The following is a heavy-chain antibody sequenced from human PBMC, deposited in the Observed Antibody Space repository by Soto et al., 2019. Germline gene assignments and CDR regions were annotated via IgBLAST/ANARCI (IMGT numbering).Heavy chain of an antibody. CDR2: IYYSGST. Sequence: SETLSLTCTVSGCSISSYYWIWIRQPPGKGLEWIGYIYYSGSTNYNPSLKSRVTISVDTSKNQFSLKLSSVTAADTAVYYCARLVWSYGTWFDPWGQGTLVTVSS. CDR1: GCSISSYY. J-gene: IGHJ5*02. D-gene: IGHD5-18*01. V-gene: IGHV4-59*08. CDR3: ARLVWSYGTWFDP.